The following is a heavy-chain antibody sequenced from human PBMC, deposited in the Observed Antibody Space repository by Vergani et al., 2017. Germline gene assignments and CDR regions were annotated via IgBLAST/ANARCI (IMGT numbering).Heavy chain of an antibody. CDR2: ISNSGNTI. Sequence: VRVVESGGTLVKPGGSLRLSCAASGFSFSDHYMTWIRQAPGKGLEWVSYISNSGNTIEYADSVKGRFSISRDNAKSSLFLQMDSLRAEDTAVYYCARDHRDYNNYPGTFDIWGQGSMVTVSS. CDR1: GFSFSDHY. CDR3: ARDHRDYNNYPGTFDI. V-gene: IGHV3-11*01. J-gene: IGHJ3*02. D-gene: IGHD5-24*01.